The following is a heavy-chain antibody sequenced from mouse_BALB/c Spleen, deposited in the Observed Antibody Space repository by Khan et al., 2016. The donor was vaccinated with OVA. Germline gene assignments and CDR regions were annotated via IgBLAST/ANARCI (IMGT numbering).Heavy chain of an antibody. V-gene: IGHV3-1*02. CDR3: ARTARIKY. CDR2: LRYSGST. J-gene: IGHJ2*01. D-gene: IGHD1-2*01. Sequence: VQLQQSGPGLVKPSQSLSLPCTVTGYSITSGYGWNWIRQFPGNQLEWMVYLRYSGSTNYNPSLKIRISITRDTSKNQFFLQLNSVTTEEKATYYCARTARIKYWGQGTTLTVSA. CDR1: GYSITSGYG.